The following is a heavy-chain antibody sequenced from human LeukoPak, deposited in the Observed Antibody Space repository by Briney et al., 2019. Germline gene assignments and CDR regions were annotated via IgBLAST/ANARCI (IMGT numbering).Heavy chain of an antibody. CDR2: IVVGSGNT. V-gene: IGHV1-58*01. CDR1: GFTFTSSA. CDR3: ASPVGTTGGMDV. Sequence: SVKVSCKASGFTFTSSAVQWVRQARGQRLEWIGWIVVGSGNTNYAQKFQEGVTITRDMSTSTAYMELSSLRSEDTAVYYCASPVGTTGGMDVWGQGTTVTVSS. D-gene: IGHD1-26*01. J-gene: IGHJ6*02.